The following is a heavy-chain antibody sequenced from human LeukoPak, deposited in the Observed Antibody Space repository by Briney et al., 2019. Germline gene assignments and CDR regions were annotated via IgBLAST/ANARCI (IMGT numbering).Heavy chain of an antibody. J-gene: IGHJ4*02. V-gene: IGHV3-30*18. CDR3: ANGYDRMGDGLLFDY. D-gene: IGHD3-22*01. Sequence: GRSLRLSCAASGFTFSSYGMHWVRQAPGKGLEGVAVISYDGSNKYYADSVKGRFTISRDNSKNTLYLQMNSLRAEDTAVYYCANGYDRMGDGLLFDYRGRGTVVTVSS. CDR2: ISYDGSNK. CDR1: GFTFSSYG.